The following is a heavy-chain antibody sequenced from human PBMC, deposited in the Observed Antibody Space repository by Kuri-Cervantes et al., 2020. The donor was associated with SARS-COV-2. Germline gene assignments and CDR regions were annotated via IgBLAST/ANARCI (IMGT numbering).Heavy chain of an antibody. V-gene: IGHV5-10-1*01. J-gene: IGHJ4*02. Sequence: GESLKISCKGSGYSFTSYWISWVRQMPGKGLERMGRIDPSDSYTNYSPSFQGHVTISADKSISTAYLQWSSLKASDTAMYYCARRVGYYFDYWGREPWSPSPQ. CDR3: ARRVGYYFDY. D-gene: IGHD2-15*01. CDR1: GYSFTSYW. CDR2: IDPSDSYT.